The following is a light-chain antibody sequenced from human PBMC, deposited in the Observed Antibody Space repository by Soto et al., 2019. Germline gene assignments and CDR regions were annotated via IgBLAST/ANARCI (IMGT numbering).Light chain of an antibody. Sequence: QSVLTQPASVSGSPGQSITISCTGTSSDVGGYNYVSWYQQHPGKAPKLMIYDVSNRPSGVSNRFSGSKSGNTASLTISGLQAEDEAVYYCSSYTSSSAFFVFGIGTKVTVL. V-gene: IGLV2-14*01. CDR2: DVS. CDR1: SSDVGGYNY. J-gene: IGLJ1*01. CDR3: SSYTSSSAFFV.